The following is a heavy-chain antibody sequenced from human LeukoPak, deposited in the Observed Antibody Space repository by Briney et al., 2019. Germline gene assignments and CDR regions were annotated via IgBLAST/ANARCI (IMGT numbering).Heavy chain of an antibody. Sequence: PSETLSLTCTVSGGSISSSNYHWGWIRQPPGKGLEWIGTIYYSGSTYYNPSLKSRVTISVDTSKNQFSLKLSSVTAADTAVYYCARLDGSVCPPDYWGQGTLVTVSS. CDR1: GGSISSSNYH. D-gene: IGHD3-22*01. J-gene: IGHJ4*02. CDR3: ARLDGSVCPPDY. V-gene: IGHV4-39*01. CDR2: IYYSGST.